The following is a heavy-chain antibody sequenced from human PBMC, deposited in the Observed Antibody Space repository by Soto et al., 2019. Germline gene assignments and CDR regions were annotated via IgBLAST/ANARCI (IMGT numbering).Heavy chain of an antibody. CDR1: GFSLSDYW. CDR3: VRAPEQRPIDF. J-gene: IGHJ4*01. Sequence: GSLRLSCAASGFSLSDYWMHWVRQVPGKGLLWVSRISVDGRDTTYADSVKGRFTISRDNAKNTLYLQMDSLRAEDTAVHYCVRAPEQRPIDFWGHRSLVTVSS. CDR2: ISVDGRDT. D-gene: IGHD6-19*01. V-gene: IGHV3-74*03.